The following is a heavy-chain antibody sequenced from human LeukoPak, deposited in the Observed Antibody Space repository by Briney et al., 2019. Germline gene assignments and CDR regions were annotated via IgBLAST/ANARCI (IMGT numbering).Heavy chain of an antibody. CDR2: INHSGST. Sequence: PSETLSLTCAVHGGSFSGYYWSWIRQPPGKGLEWIGEINHSGSTNYNPSLKSRVTISVDTSKNQFSLKLSSVTAADTAVYYCARGRSYGQAYFDYWGQGTLVTVSS. CDR1: GGSFSGYY. J-gene: IGHJ4*02. V-gene: IGHV4-34*01. CDR3: ARGRSYGQAYFDY. D-gene: IGHD5-18*01.